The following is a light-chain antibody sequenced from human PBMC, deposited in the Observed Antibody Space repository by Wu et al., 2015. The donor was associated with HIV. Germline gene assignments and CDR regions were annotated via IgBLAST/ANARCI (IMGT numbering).Light chain of an antibody. J-gene: IGKJ5*01. Sequence: EIVLTQSPVTLSLSPGERATLSCRASQSIGTRLAWFQQKPGQTPSLFIYEVSNRAPGIPARFSGSGSGTDFTLTISSLEPEDFAVYYCQQNSNSKTFGQGTRLDIK. V-gene: IGKV3-11*01. CDR2: EVS. CDR3: QQNSNSKT. CDR1: QSIGTR.